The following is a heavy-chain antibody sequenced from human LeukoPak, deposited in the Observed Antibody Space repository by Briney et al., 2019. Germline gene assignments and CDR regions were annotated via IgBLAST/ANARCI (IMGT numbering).Heavy chain of an antibody. J-gene: IGHJ4*02. Sequence: GGSLRLSCAASGFTFSSYAMHWVRQAPGKGLEWVAVISYDGSNKYYADSVKGRFTISRDNSKNTLYLQMNSLRAEDTAVYYCARGRGRGYCSSTSCYNLTTPSYWGQGTLVTVSS. CDR1: GFTFSSYA. V-gene: IGHV3-30-3*01. CDR2: ISYDGSNK. D-gene: IGHD2-2*02. CDR3: ARGRGRGYCSSTSCYNLTTPSY.